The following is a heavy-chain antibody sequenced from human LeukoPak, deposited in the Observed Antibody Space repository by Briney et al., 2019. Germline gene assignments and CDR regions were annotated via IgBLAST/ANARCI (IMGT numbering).Heavy chain of an antibody. J-gene: IGHJ4*02. CDR2: LYTSGST. V-gene: IGHV4-4*07. Sequence: SETLSLTCTVSGGSISSYSWSWIRQPAGKGLEWSGRLYTSGSTNYNPSVTSRVTMSLDTSKNQFSLKMKYVTAADTAVYYCARDLSYPLYYFDYWGQGTLVTVSS. CDR3: ARDLSYPLYYFDY. CDR1: GGSISSYS. D-gene: IGHD2-2*01.